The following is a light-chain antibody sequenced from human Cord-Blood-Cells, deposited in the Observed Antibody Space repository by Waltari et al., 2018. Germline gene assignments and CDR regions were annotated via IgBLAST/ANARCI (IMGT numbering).Light chain of an antibody. CDR1: SSDVGGSNG. Sequence: QSALTQPPSASGSPGQSVTIACTGTSSDVGGSNGVSWYQQHPGKAPKLMIYEVSKRPSGVPDRFSGSKSGNTASLTVSGLQAEDEADYYCSSYAGSNNLVFGGGTKLTVL. CDR2: EVS. CDR3: SSYAGSNNLV. V-gene: IGLV2-8*01. J-gene: IGLJ3*02.